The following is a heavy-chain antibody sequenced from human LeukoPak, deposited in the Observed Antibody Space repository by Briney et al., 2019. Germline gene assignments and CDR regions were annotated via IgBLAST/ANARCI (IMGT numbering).Heavy chain of an antibody. CDR3: AKATLSSGWYYFDY. V-gene: IGHV3-23*01. J-gene: IGHJ4*02. CDR1: GFTVSSNY. D-gene: IGHD6-19*01. CDR2: ISGSGGST. Sequence: TGGSLRLSCAASGFTVSSNYMSWVRQAPGKGLEWVSAISGSGGSTYYADSVKGRFTISRDNSKNTLYLQMNSLRAEDTAVYYCAKATLSSGWYYFDYWGQGTLVTVSS.